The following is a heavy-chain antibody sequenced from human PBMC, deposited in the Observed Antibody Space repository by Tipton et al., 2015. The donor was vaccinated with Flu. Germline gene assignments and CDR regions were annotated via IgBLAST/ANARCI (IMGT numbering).Heavy chain of an antibody. J-gene: IGHJ5*02. CDR3: ARHSGSDGETYRLFDP. Sequence: TLSLTCTVSGGSMSNYYWSWIRQSPGKGLEWIGYTHYRGSTDYNPSLKSRVSMSIDTSRNQLSLKLTSVTAADTAIYYCARHSGSDGETYRLFDPWGQGTLVTVSS. V-gene: IGHV4-59*08. D-gene: IGHD4-17*01. CDR1: GGSMSNYY. CDR2: THYRGST.